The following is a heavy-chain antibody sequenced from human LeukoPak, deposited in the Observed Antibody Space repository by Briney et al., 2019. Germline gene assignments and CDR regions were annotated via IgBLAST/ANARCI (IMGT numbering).Heavy chain of an antibody. V-gene: IGHV4-59*08. Sequence: SETLSLTCTASGGSISSYYWSWLRQPPGKGLEWIGYIYYSGSTNYNPSLKSRVTISVDTSKNQFSLKLSSVTAADTAVYYCAREVTYYDFWSGSNFDYWGQGTLVTVSS. CDR1: GGSISSYY. CDR2: IYYSGST. D-gene: IGHD3-3*01. CDR3: AREVTYYDFWSGSNFDY. J-gene: IGHJ4*02.